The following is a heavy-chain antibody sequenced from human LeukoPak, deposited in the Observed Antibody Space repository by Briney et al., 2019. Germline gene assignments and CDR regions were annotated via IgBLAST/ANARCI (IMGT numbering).Heavy chain of an antibody. D-gene: IGHD6-13*01. J-gene: IGHJ4*02. CDR2: IGIDSGNT. V-gene: IGHV3-48*01. CDR3: AKDRAAAGTLQLFDY. Sequence: GGSLRLSCAASGFTFSDYSMNWVRQAPGKGLEWISYIGIDSGNTNYADSVKGRLTISRDNSKNTLYLQMNSLRAEDTAVYYCAKDRAAAGTLQLFDYWGQGTLVTVSS. CDR1: GFTFSDYS.